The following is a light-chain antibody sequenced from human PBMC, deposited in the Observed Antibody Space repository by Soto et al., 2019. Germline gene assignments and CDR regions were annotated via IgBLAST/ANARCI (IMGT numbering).Light chain of an antibody. J-gene: IGKJ2*01. CDR3: QQSGSSFYT. CDR1: QSVNSAY. V-gene: IGKV3-20*01. CDR2: GAS. Sequence: EIVLTQSPGTLSLSPGERATLSFRASQSVNSAYLAWYQQIPGQSPRRLIYGASSMATGIPDRFSGSGSGTGFTLTISGLEPEDFAVYYCQQSGSSFYTFGQGTKLEIK.